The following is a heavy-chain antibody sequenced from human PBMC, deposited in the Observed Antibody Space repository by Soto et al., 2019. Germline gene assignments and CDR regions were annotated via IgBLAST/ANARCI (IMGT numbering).Heavy chain of an antibody. CDR1: GFTFSSYS. Sequence: GVSLRLSCAASGFTFSSYSMNWVRQAPGKGLEWVSSISSSSSYIYYADSVKGRFTISRDNAKNSLYLQMNSLRAEDTAVYYCARATAAAGTSWFDPWGQGTLVTVSS. D-gene: IGHD6-13*01. J-gene: IGHJ5*02. CDR3: ARATAAAGTSWFDP. V-gene: IGHV3-21*01. CDR2: ISSSSSYI.